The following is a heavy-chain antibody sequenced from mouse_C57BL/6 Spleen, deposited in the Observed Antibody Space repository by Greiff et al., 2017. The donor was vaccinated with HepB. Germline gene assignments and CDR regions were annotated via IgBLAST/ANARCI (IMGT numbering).Heavy chain of an antibody. CDR1: GYTFTSYD. J-gene: IGHJ1*03. CDR2: IYPRDGST. V-gene: IGHV1-85*01. D-gene: IGHD1-1*01. Sequence: QVQLKESGPELVKPGASVKLSCKASGYTFTSYDINWVKQRPGQGLEWIGWIYPRDGSTKYNEKFKGKATLTVDTSSSTAYMELHSLTSEDSAVYFCARSYYYGSRGASYWYFDVWGTGTTVTVSS. CDR3: ARSYYYGSRGASYWYFDV.